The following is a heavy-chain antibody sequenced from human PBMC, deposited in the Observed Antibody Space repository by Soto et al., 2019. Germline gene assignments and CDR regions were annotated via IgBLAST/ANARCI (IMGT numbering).Heavy chain of an antibody. CDR3: ARLGGEQLPIASHYYYYYYMDV. D-gene: IGHD6-13*01. Sequence: GGSLRLSYAASGFTFSSYWMHWVRQAPGKGLVWVSRINSDGSSTSYADSVKGRFTISRDNAKNTLYLQMNSLRAEDTAVYYCARLGGEQLPIASHYYYYYYMDVWGKGTTVTVSS. CDR2: INSDGSST. J-gene: IGHJ6*03. CDR1: GFTFSSYW. V-gene: IGHV3-74*01.